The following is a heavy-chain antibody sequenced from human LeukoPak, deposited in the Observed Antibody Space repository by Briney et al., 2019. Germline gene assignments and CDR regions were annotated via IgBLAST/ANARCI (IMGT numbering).Heavy chain of an antibody. CDR3: ARGDIVVVPAAISRWFDP. CDR1: GGSFSGYY. Sequence: SETLSLTCAAYGGSFSGYYWSWIRQPPGKGLEWIGEINHSGSTNYNPSLKSRVTISVDTSKNQFSLKLSSVTAADTAVYYCARGDIVVVPAAISRWFDPWGQGTLVTVSS. CDR2: INHSGST. J-gene: IGHJ5*02. D-gene: IGHD2-2*01. V-gene: IGHV4-34*01.